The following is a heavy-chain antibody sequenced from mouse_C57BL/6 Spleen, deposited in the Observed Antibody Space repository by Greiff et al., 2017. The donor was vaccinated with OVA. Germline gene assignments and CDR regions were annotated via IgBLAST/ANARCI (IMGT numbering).Heavy chain of an antibody. CDR1: GYTFTSYC. CDR2: IDPSDSYT. D-gene: IGHD1-1*01. V-gene: IGHV1-50*01. CDR3: ARKGITTVVADY. J-gene: IGHJ2*01. Sequence: QVQLQQPGAELVKPGASVKLSCKASGYTFTSYCMQWVKQRPGQGLEWIGEIDPSDSYTNYNQKFKGKATLTVDTSSSTAYMQLSSLASEDSAVYYSARKGITTVVADYWGQGTTLTVSS.